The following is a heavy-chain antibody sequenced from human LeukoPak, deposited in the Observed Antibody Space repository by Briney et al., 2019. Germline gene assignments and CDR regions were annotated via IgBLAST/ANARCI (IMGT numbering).Heavy chain of an antibody. J-gene: IGHJ3*02. V-gene: IGHV4-59*01. CDR3: AREEVPHGFDI. Sequence: PSETLSLTCTVSGGSISTYYWSWIRQPPGKGLEYIGYIYYSGSTNYNPSLKSRVTMSLDTSKNQFSLKLSSVTAADTAVYYCAREEVPHGFDIWGQGTLVPVSS. CDR1: GGSISTYY. CDR2: IYYSGST.